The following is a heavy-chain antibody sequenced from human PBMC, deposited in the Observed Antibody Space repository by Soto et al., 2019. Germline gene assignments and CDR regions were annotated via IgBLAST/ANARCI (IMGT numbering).Heavy chain of an antibody. V-gene: IGHV5-51*01. J-gene: IGHJ5*02. CDR1: GYSFSSNW. D-gene: IGHD6-19*01. CDR3: ARLFGSGWSGFDP. CDR2: FYPGDSDT. Sequence: PGESLKISCKGSGYSFSSNWIGWVRQMPGKGLEWMGIFYPGDSDTSYSPSFEGQVTFSADKSISTAYLQWTSLKASDTAIYHCARLFGSGWSGFDPWGQGTLVTVSS.